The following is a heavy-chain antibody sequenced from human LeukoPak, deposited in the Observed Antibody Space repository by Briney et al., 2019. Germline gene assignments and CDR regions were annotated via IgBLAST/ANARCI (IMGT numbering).Heavy chain of an antibody. J-gene: IGHJ4*02. D-gene: IGHD3-10*01. V-gene: IGHV3-23*01. CDR3: AKLEGTYYFGSGILD. CDR1: GFTFSRYA. CDR2: IRAGDDNT. Sequence: GGSLRLSCAVSGFTFSRYAMSWVRQAPGQGLEWVSAIRAGDDNTFYADSVKGRFTISRDNSKNTLYLQMNSLRAEDTAVYFCAKLEGTYYFGSGILDWGQGTLVTVSS.